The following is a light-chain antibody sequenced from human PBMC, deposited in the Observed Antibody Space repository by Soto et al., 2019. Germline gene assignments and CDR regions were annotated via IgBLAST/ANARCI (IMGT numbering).Light chain of an antibody. CDR1: QSGSSSY. CDR3: QQFGDSLT. Sequence: EIVLTQSPGTLSLSPGERATLSCRASQSGSSSYLVWYHQKRGQAPRLLIYGASSRATGIPDRFRGSGSGTGFTLTITRLEPEDFALYYCQQFGDSLTFGGGTMVEIK. V-gene: IGKV3-20*01. J-gene: IGKJ4*01. CDR2: GAS.